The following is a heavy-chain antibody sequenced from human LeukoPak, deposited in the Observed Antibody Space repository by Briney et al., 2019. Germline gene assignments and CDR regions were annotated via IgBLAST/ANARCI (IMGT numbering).Heavy chain of an antibody. J-gene: IGHJ4*02. CDR3: ASEWLVFY. V-gene: IGHV3-30-3*01. CDR2: ISYDGSNK. D-gene: IGHD6-19*01. CDR1: GFTFSSYA. Sequence: GGSLRLSCAASGFTFSSYAMHWVRQAPGKGLEWVAVISYDGSNKYYADSVKGRFTISRDNPKNTLYLQMNSLRAEDTAVYYCASEWLVFYWGQGTLVTVSS.